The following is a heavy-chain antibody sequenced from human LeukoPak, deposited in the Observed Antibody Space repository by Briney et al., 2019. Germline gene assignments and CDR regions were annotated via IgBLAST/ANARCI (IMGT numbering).Heavy chain of an antibody. CDR1: GYSFTSYW. J-gene: IGHJ2*01. CDR3: ARRLAATGGALDL. Sequence: GESLKISCKGSGYSFTSYWIGWVRQMPGKGLEWMGIFYPGDSDTRYSPSFQGQVTISADKSISTAYLQWSSLKASDTAMYYCARRLAATGGALDLWGRGTLVTVSS. D-gene: IGHD6-13*01. CDR2: FYPGDSDT. V-gene: IGHV5-51*01.